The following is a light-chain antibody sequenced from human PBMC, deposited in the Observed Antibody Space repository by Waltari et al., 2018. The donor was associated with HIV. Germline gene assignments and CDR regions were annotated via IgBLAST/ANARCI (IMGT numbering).Light chain of an antibody. CDR1: QSISNW. CDR3: QQYNSYPYT. CDR2: KAS. V-gene: IGKV1-5*03. Sequence: DIQMSQSPSTLSASVEDRVTITCRASQSISNWLACYQQKPGKAPNLLIYKASSLESGVPSRFSGSGSGTEFTLTISSLQPDDFATYYCQQYNSYPYTFGQGTKLEI. J-gene: IGKJ2*01.